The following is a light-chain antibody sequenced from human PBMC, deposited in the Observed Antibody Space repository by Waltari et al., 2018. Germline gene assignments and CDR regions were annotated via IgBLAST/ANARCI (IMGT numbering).Light chain of an antibody. V-gene: IGLV3-25*03. J-gene: IGLJ2*01. CDR1: ALPQQF. Sequence: YELTQAPSMSVSPGQASRITCSGDALPQQFAPWYPQKPGQAPLLVIYKDNERPSGVPDRFSGSSSGTTVTLTINGVQPDDEADYYCQSVDFSGRYVVFGGGTKLTVL. CDR2: KDN. CDR3: QSVDFSGRYVV.